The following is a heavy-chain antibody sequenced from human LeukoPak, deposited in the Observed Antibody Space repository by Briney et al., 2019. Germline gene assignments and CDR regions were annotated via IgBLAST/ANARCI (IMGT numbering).Heavy chain of an antibody. Sequence: SVKVSCKAAGGTFSSYAISWVRQAPGQGLEWMGGIIPIFGTANYAQKFQGRVTITADESTSTAYMELSSLRSEDTAVYYCARDTEPYGSGDPGPWGQGTLVTVSS. CDR2: IIPIFGTA. V-gene: IGHV1-69*01. D-gene: IGHD3-10*01. CDR3: ARDTEPYGSGDPGP. CDR1: GGTFSSYA. J-gene: IGHJ5*02.